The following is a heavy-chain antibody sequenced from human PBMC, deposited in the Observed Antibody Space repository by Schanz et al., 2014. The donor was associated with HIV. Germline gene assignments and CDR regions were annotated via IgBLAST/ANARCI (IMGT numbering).Heavy chain of an antibody. CDR1: GHTFTNYG. J-gene: IGHJ6*02. CDR3: AREGTAARQFYYYGMDV. Sequence: QVQLVQSGAEVKKPGASVKVSCKASGHTFTNYGISWVRQAPGQGLEWMGWISVYNGNTNYAQKVQDRVTMTTGTSTSTVYMDLKSLRSDDTAIYYCAREGTAARQFYYYGMDVWGQGTTVTVSS. D-gene: IGHD6-6*01. V-gene: IGHV1-18*04. CDR2: ISVYNGNT.